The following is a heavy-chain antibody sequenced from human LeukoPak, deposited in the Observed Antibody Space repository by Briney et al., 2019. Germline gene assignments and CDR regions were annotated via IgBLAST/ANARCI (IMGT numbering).Heavy chain of an antibody. CDR3: ARDLRYGTPGAFDI. V-gene: IGHV6-1*01. CDR2: TYYRSKWYN. Sequence: SQTLSLTCAISGDSVSANGAAWNWIRQSPSRGLEWLGRTYYRSKWYNDYAVSVKSRITINPDTSKNQFSLQLNSVTPEDTAVYYCARDLRYGTPGAFDIWGQGTMVTVSS. CDR1: GDSVSANGAA. J-gene: IGHJ3*02. D-gene: IGHD1-14*01.